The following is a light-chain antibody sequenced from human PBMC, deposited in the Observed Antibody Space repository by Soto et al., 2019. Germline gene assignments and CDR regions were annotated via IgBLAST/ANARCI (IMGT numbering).Light chain of an antibody. Sequence: QSALTQPAAVSGSPGQSNTISCTGTSSDVGSYNLVSWYQQHPGEAPKLMIYEGSKRPSGVSTLFSGSKSIKTASLTITGLQAEDEADYYCCSYAGSTTWVFGGGTKLTVL. J-gene: IGLJ3*02. V-gene: IGLV2-23*01. CDR2: EGS. CDR1: SSDVGSYNL. CDR3: CSYAGSTTWV.